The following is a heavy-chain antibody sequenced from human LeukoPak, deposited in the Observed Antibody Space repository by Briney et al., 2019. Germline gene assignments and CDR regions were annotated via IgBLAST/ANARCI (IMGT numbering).Heavy chain of an antibody. Sequence: GASVKVSCKASGGTFSSYAISWVRQAPGQGLEWMGGIIPIFGTANYAQKFQGRVTITADKSTSTAYMELSSLRSEDTAVYYCARVDYYYYYMDVWGKGTTVTVSS. J-gene: IGHJ6*03. V-gene: IGHV1-69*06. CDR3: ARVDYYYYYMDV. CDR1: GGTFSSYA. CDR2: IIPIFGTA.